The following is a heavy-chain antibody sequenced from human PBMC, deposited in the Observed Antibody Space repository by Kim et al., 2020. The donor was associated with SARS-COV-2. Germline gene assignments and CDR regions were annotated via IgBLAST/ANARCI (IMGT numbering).Heavy chain of an antibody. D-gene: IGHD2-21*02. CDR2: IIPKSGDS. J-gene: IGHJ1*01. CDR1: GYTFSDFY. Sequence: ASVKVSCRTSGYTFSDFYIHWVRQAPGQGLEYMGWIIPKSGDSYYAQKFQDRVTMTTVTSISTAYMELSRLNSDDTADYYCARSLTVTEGEYFRHWGQGT. CDR3: ARSLTVTEGEYFRH. V-gene: IGHV1-2*02.